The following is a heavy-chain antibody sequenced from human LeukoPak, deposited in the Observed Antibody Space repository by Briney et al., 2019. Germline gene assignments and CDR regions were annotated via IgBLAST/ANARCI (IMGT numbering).Heavy chain of an antibody. CDR1: GYTFTSYY. J-gene: IGHJ4*02. CDR3: ARVGQQWQIFWGRGGFDY. CDR2: INPSGGST. V-gene: IGHV1-46*01. Sequence: ASVKVSCKASGYTFTSYYMHWVRQAPGQGLEWMGIINPSGGSTSYAQKFQGRVTMTRDTSTSTVYMELSSLRSEDTAVYYCARVGQQWQIFWGRGGFDYWGQGTLVTVSS. D-gene: IGHD6-19*01.